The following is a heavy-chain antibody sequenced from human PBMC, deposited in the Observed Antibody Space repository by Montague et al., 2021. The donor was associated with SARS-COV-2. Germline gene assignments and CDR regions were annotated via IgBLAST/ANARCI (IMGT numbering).Heavy chain of an antibody. CDR1: GGSFSGYY. J-gene: IGHJ5*02. CDR2: INHSGST. Sequence: SETLSLTCAVYGGSFSGYYWSWIRQPPGKGLVWIGEINHSGSTNYNPSLKSRVTISVDTSKNQFSLKLSSVTAADTAVYYCARGYDYVWGSYRYLHWFDPWGQGTLVTVSS. CDR3: ARGYDYVWGSYRYLHWFDP. V-gene: IGHV4-34*01. D-gene: IGHD3-16*02.